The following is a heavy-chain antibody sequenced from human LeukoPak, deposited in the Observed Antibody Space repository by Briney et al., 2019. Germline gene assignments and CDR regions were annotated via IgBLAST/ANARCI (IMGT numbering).Heavy chain of an antibody. CDR1: GGSISSYY. Sequence: SETLSLTCTGSGGSISSYYWMWIRQPAGKGLEWIGRIYTSGSTNYNPSLKSRVPMSVDPSNNQFSLKLSSVPAADTAVYSCAREFSGYYSYWGQGTLVTVSS. D-gene: IGHD3-22*01. J-gene: IGHJ4*02. V-gene: IGHV4-4*07. CDR3: AREFSGYYSY. CDR2: IYTSGST.